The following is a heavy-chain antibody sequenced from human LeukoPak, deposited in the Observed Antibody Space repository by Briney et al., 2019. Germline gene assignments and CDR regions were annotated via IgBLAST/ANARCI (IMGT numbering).Heavy chain of an antibody. CDR2: ISGSGGST. D-gene: IGHD3-22*01. CDR3: AKDLYYDSSGYPPEYFQH. CDR1: GFTFSSYA. J-gene: IGHJ1*01. V-gene: IGHV3-23*01. Sequence: GGSLRLSCAASGFTFSSYAMSWVRQAPGKGLEWVSAISGSGGSTYYADSVKGRFTISRDNSKNTLYLQMNSLRAEDTAVYYCAKDLYYDSSGYPPEYFQHWGQGTLVTVSS.